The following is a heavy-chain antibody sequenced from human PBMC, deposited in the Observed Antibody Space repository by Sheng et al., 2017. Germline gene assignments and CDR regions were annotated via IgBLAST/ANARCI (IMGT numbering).Heavy chain of an antibody. V-gene: IGHV3-48*03. CDR3: ARDRSGPGWYFDL. CDR2: ISSSGDTK. Sequence: EVQLVESGGGLVQPGGSLRLSCAASGFTFSNYEVHWVRQTPGKGPEWISYISSSGDTKYYADSVKGRFTISRDNAKNSLYLQMNSLRAEDTAVYYCARDRSGPGWYFDLWGRGTLVTVSS. J-gene: IGHJ2*01. CDR1: GFTFSNYE.